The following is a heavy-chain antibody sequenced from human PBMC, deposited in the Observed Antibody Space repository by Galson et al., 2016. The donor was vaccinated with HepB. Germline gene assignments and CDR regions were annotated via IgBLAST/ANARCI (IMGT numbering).Heavy chain of an antibody. CDR1: GFTFSHYT. V-gene: IGHV3-30-3*01. J-gene: IGHJ4*02. CDR2: ISYDGTTK. CDR3: AKGRWDFDS. Sequence: SLRLSCAAPGFTFSHYTMHWVRQAPGKGLEWVSLISYDGTTKFFADSVKGRVTVSRDNSKNTLYLQMHSLRGEDTAVYYCAKGRWDFDSWGQGTLVTVSS. D-gene: IGHD5-24*01.